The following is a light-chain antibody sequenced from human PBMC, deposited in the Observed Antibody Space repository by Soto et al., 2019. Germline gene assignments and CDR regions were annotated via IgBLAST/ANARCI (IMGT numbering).Light chain of an antibody. Sequence: IQMTQSPSYVSAFVGDIVAITFRASHDIARWLAWYQQQPGKSPRLLIYAASSLQSGVPTRFSGSGSGTDFALTITNLQPEDSAVYYCQQVKGFPLTFGGRTKVDIK. V-gene: IGKV1-12*01. J-gene: IGKJ4*01. CDR2: AAS. CDR1: HDIARW. CDR3: QQVKGFPLT.